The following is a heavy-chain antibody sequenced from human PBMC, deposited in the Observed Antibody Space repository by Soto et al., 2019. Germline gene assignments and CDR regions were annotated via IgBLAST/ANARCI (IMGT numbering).Heavy chain of an antibody. Sequence: PGGSLGLSCASSGFTFSSYGMHWVRQAPGKGLEWVAVIWYDGSNKYYADSVKGRFTISRDNSKNTLYLQMNSLRAEDTAVYYCAREGEMATIDYWGQGTLVTVSS. CDR2: IWYDGSNK. J-gene: IGHJ4*02. CDR1: GFTFSSYG. CDR3: AREGEMATIDY. D-gene: IGHD5-12*01. V-gene: IGHV3-33*01.